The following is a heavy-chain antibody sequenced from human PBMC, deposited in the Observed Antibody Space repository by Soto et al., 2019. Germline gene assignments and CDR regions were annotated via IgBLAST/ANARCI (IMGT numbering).Heavy chain of an antibody. CDR3: AREYCRGGSCYDPDF. Sequence: ASVKVSCKASGYTFTTYGISWVRQAPGQGLEWMGWISGYNGDTKYAQELQDRVTMTTDTSTSTAYMELRSLRSDDTAVYYCAREYCRGGSCYDPDFWG. J-gene: IGHJ5*01. CDR2: ISGYNGDT. V-gene: IGHV1-18*01. CDR1: GYTFTTYG. D-gene: IGHD2-15*01.